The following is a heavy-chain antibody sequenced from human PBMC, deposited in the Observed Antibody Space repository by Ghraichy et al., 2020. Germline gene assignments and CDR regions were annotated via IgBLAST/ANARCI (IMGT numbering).Heavy chain of an antibody. CDR3: ARAGTGSFSSRGLDV. D-gene: IGHD1-26*01. CDR1: GGSFSGYF. Sequence: SETLSLTCAVSGGSFSGYFWTWIRQSPGKGLEWIGEVDHSGRTKSNPSLESRVTISVDTSKRQFSLKVTSMTAADTGVFYCARAGTGSFSSRGLDVRGQGTTVIVSS. J-gene: IGHJ6*02. CDR2: VDHSGRT. V-gene: IGHV4-34*01.